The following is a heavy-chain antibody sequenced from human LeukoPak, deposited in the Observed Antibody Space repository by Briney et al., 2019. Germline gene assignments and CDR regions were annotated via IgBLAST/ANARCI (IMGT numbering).Heavy chain of an antibody. CDR1: GFTFSSYW. CDR3: ARDSQRITIFGVVISLDAFDI. J-gene: IGHJ3*02. V-gene: IGHV3-7*03. CDR2: IKQDGSEK. Sequence: GGPLRLSCAASGFTFSSYWMSWVRQAPGKGLEWVANIKQDGSEKYYVDSVKGRFTISRDNTKNSLYLQMNSLRAEDTAVYYCARDSQRITIFGVVISLDAFDIWGQGTMVTVSS. D-gene: IGHD3-3*01.